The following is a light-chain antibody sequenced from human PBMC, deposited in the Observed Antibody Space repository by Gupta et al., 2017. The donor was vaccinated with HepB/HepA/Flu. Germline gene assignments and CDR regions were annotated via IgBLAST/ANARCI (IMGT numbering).Light chain of an antibody. J-gene: IGKJ1*01. CDR2: WAS. CDR1: QSVLYSTNNKNY. Sequence: DIVMTQSPDSLRVSLGERATINSKSSQSVLYSTNNKNYLAWYQQKPGQPPTLVIYWASPRESGVPACFSGSGSGTDFTLPISSLQAEDVAVYYCHKENSSPRAFGQGTQVEIK. V-gene: IGKV4-1*01. CDR3: HKENSSPRA.